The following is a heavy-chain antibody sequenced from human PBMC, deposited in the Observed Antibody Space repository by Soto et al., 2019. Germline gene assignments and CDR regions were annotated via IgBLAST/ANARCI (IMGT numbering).Heavy chain of an antibody. CDR2: ISYDGSNK. CDR1: GFTFSSYA. CDR3: ARALVLPLAGAYGMDV. D-gene: IGHD3-9*01. V-gene: IGHV3-30-3*01. Sequence: PGGSLRLSCAASGFTFSSYAMHWVRQAPGKGLEGVAVISYDGSNKYYADSVKGRFTISRDNSKNTLYLQMNSLRAEDTAVYYCARALVLPLAGAYGMDVWGQGTTVTVSS. J-gene: IGHJ6*02.